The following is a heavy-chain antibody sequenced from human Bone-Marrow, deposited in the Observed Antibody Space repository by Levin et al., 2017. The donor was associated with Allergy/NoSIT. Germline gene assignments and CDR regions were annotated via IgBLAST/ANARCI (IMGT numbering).Heavy chain of an antibody. CDR3: ARYIVVVPAASWFDP. J-gene: IGHJ5*02. V-gene: IGHV4-59*01. CDR2: IYYSGST. D-gene: IGHD2-2*01. Sequence: SQTLSLTCPVSGGSISSYYWSWIRQPPGKGLEWIGYIYYSGSTNYNPSLKSRVTISVDTSKNQFSLKLSSVTAADTAVYYCARYIVVVPAASWFDPWGQGTLVTVSS. CDR1: GGSISSYY.